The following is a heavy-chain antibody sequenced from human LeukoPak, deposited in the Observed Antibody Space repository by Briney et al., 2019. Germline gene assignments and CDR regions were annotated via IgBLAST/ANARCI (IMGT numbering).Heavy chain of an antibody. V-gene: IGHV3-23*01. CDR2: ISGSGGST. Sequence: GGSLRLSCAASGFTFSSYAMSWVRQAPGKGLEWVSAISGSGGSTYYADSVKGRLTISRGNSKNTLYLQMNSLRAEDTAVYYCAKWGGAHPGYWGQGTLVTVSS. CDR3: AKWGGAHPGY. CDR1: GFTFSSYA. D-gene: IGHD3-16*01. J-gene: IGHJ4*02.